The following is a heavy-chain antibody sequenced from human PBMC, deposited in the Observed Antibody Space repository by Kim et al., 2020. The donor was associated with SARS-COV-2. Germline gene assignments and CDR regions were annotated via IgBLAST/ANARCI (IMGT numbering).Heavy chain of an antibody. CDR2: GST. D-gene: IGHD3-10*01. Sequence: GSTSYEQKFQGRVTMTRDTSTSTVYMELSSLRSEDTAVYYCARVRVVPDYWGQGTLVTVSS. CDR3: ARVRVVPDY. V-gene: IGHV1-46*01. J-gene: IGHJ4*02.